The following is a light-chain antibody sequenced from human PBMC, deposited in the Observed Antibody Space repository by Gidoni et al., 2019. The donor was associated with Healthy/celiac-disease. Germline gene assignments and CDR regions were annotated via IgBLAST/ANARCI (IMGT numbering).Light chain of an antibody. V-gene: IGLV2-23*01. CDR1: SSDVGSYNL. CDR2: EGS. Sequence: QSALTQPASVPGSPGQSITISCTATSSDVGSYNLVSWYQQHPGKAPKLMIYEGSKRPSGVSNRFSGSKSGNTASLTISGLQAEDEADYYCCSYAGLGVVFGGGTKLTVL. CDR3: CSYAGLGVV. J-gene: IGLJ2*01.